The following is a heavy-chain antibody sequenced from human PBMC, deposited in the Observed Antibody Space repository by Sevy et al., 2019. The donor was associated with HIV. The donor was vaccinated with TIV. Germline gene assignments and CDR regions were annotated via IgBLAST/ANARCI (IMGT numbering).Heavy chain of an antibody. V-gene: IGHV3-23*01. Sequence: GGSLRLSCAASGFTFSSSIINWVRQAPGKGLEWVSSISGSGDAFYYSDSVKGRFTIYRDDSNNTLYLHLRSLRAEDTALYYCAKYFYGSGNYAFDNWGQGTLVTVSS. CDR1: GFTFSSSI. CDR3: AKYFYGSGNYAFDN. J-gene: IGHJ4*02. D-gene: IGHD3-10*01. CDR2: ISGSGDAF.